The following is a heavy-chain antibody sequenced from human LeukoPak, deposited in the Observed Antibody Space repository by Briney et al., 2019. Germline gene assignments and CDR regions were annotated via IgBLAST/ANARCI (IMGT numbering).Heavy chain of an antibody. V-gene: IGHV1-2*02. D-gene: IGHD2-2*02. J-gene: IGHJ5*02. CDR3: ARGDIVVVPAAICWWSDP. CDR2: INPNSGGT. CDR1: GYTFTGYY. Sequence: ASVKVSCKASGYTFTGYYIHWVRQAPGQGLEWMGWINPNSGGTNYAQKFQGRVTMTRDTSISTAYMELSRLRSDDTAVYYCARGDIVVVPAAICWWSDPWGQGTLVTVSS.